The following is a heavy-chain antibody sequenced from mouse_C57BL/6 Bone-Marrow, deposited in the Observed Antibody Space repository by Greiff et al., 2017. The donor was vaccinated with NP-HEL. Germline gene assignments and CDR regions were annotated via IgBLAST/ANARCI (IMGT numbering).Heavy chain of an antibody. CDR2: IYPSDSET. CDR3: ARGLYYYAMDY. Sequence: VQLQQPGAELVRPGSSVKLSCKAPRYTFTSYWMDWVKQRPGQGLEWIGNIYPSDSETHYNQKFKDKATLTVDKSSSTAYMQLSSLTSEDSAVYYCARGLYYYAMDYWGQGTSVTVSS. CDR1: RYTFTSYW. D-gene: IGHD1-1*02. J-gene: IGHJ4*01. V-gene: IGHV1-61*01.